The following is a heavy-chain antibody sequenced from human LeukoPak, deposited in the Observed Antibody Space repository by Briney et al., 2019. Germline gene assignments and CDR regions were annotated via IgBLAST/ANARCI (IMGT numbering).Heavy chain of an antibody. J-gene: IGHJ4*02. V-gene: IGHV4-59*01. Sequence: SETLSLTCTVSGDSISKYYWSWIRQPPGKGLEWIGYIYYSGSTNYNPSLKSRVTISVDTSKNQFSLKLSSVTAADTAVYYCAREPRGSGSYYNGGFDYWGQGTLVTVSS. CDR3: AREPRGSGSYYNGGFDY. CDR2: IYYSGST. D-gene: IGHD3-10*01. CDR1: GDSISKYY.